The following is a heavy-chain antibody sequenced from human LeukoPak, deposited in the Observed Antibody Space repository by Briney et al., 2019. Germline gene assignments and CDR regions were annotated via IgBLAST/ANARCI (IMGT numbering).Heavy chain of an antibody. CDR3: ARWGSGRRFDY. D-gene: IGHD2-15*01. V-gene: IGHV4-34*09. J-gene: IGHJ4*02. CDR2: IYYSGST. Sequence: PSETLSLTCAVYGGSFSGYYWSWIRQPPGKGLEWIGYIYYSGSTYYNPSLKSRVTVSVDTSKNQFSLKLSSVTAADTAVYYCARWGSGRRFDYWGQGTLVTVSS. CDR1: GGSFSGYY.